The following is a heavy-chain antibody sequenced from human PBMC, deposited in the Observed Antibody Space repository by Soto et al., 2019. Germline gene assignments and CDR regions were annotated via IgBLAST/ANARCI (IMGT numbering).Heavy chain of an antibody. J-gene: IGHJ4*02. Sequence: SETLSLTCTVSGYSISSGYYWGWIRQPPGKGLEWIGSIYHRGSTYYNPSLKSRVTISVDTSKNQFSLKLSSVTAADTAVYYCARDSPSTGDYGDTDYWGQGTLVTVSS. V-gene: IGHV4-38-2*02. CDR2: IYHRGST. D-gene: IGHD4-17*01. CDR3: ARDSPSTGDYGDTDY. CDR1: GYSISSGYY.